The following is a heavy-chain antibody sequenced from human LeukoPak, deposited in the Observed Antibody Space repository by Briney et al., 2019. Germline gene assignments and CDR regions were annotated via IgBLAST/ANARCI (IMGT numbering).Heavy chain of an antibody. CDR2: ISSSDSTI. CDR3: ARDGYSYGTYYYYGMDV. CDR1: GFTFSDYY. J-gene: IGHJ6*02. V-gene: IGHV3-11*01. Sequence: GGSLRLSCAASGFTFSDYYMSWIRQAPGKGLEWVSYISSSDSTIYYADSVKGRFTISRDNAKNSLYLQMNSLRAEDTAVYYCARDGYSYGTYYYYGMDVWGQGTTVTVSS. D-gene: IGHD5-18*01.